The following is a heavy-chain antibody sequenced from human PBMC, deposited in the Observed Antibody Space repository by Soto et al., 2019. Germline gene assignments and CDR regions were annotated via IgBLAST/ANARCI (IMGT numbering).Heavy chain of an antibody. CDR2: TYYRSKWYN. D-gene: IGHD6-19*01. Sequence: SQTLSLTCVISGDSVSSSSAAWKLIRQSPSRGLEWLGRTYYRSKWYNDYAVSVKSRITINPDTSKNQFSLQLNSVTPEDTAVYYCARGESISVAWFDYWGQGTLVTVSS. CDR1: GDSVSSSSAA. V-gene: IGHV6-1*01. J-gene: IGHJ4*02. CDR3: ARGESISVAWFDY.